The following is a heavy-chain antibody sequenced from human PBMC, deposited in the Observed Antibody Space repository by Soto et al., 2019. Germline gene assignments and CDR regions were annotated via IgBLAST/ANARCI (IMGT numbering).Heavy chain of an antibody. D-gene: IGHD6-19*01. CDR2: INPSGGST. Sequence: GASVKVSCKASGYSFTSYYIHWVRQAPGQRLEWMGMINPSGGSTSYAQKFQGRVTMTRDTSTNTVYMELSSLRSGDTAVYYCARVYSSGWDNWFDPWGQGTLVTVSS. CDR3: ARVYSSGWDNWFDP. J-gene: IGHJ5*02. V-gene: IGHV1-46*01. CDR1: GYSFTSYY.